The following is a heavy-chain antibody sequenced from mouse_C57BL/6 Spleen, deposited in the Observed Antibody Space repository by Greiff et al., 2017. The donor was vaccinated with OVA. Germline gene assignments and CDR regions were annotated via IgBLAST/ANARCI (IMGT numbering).Heavy chain of an antibody. CDR1: GYTFTDYY. Sequence: VQLQQSGPELVKPGASVKISCKASGYTFTDYYMNWVKQSHGKSLEWIGDINPNNGGTSYNQKFKGKATLTVDKSSSTAYMELRSLTSEDSAVYYCASVNTMDYWGQGTSVTVSS. D-gene: IGHD5-1-1*01. CDR2: INPNNGGT. V-gene: IGHV1-26*01. CDR3: ASVNTMDY. J-gene: IGHJ4*01.